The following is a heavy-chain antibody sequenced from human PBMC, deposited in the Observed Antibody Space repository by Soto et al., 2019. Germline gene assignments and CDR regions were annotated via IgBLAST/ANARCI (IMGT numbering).Heavy chain of an antibody. V-gene: IGHV4-34*01. D-gene: IGHD6-13*01. CDR3: TRGRSSSCYGGYYCDY. Sequence: SETLSLTCAVYGGSFSGYYWSWIRQPPGKGLERIGEINHSGSTNYNPSQKSRVTISVDTSKNQFSLKLSSVTAADTAVYYSTRGRSSSCYGGYYCDYWGQGTLITVLS. CDR2: INHSGST. CDR1: GGSFSGYY. J-gene: IGHJ4*02.